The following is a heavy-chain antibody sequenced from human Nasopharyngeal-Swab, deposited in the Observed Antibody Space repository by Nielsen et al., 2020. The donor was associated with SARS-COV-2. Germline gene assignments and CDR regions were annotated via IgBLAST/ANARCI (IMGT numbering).Heavy chain of an antibody. D-gene: IGHD3-3*01. CDR2: IYYSGST. CDR1: GGSISSSSYY. Sequence: SETLSLTCTVSGGSISSSSYYWGWIRQPPGKGLVWIGSIYYSGSTYYNPSLKSRVTISVDTSKNQFSLKLSSVTAADTAVYYCFGMEWLRGPFDYWGQGTLVTVSS. V-gene: IGHV4-39*01. CDR3: FGMEWLRGPFDY. J-gene: IGHJ4*02.